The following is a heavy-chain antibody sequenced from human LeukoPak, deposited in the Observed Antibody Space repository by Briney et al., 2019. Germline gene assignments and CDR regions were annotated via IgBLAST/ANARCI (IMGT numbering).Heavy chain of an antibody. Sequence: SETLSLTCSVSGDSVTSSYWNWIRQPPGKGLEWIGYVSDDGTTNYSPSLRSRLIMSVDTAKNDISLILMSVTAADTAIYYCAILDCVLEGCYHHWGRGTLVTVAS. J-gene: IGHJ4*02. V-gene: IGHV4-59*08. CDR2: VSDDGTT. CDR3: AILDCVLEGCYHH. D-gene: IGHD2-15*01. CDR1: GDSVTSSY.